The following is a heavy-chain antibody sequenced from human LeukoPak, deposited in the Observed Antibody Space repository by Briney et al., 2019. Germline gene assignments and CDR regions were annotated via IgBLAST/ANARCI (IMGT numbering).Heavy chain of an antibody. Sequence: PSETLSLTCTVSGDSISNSDYYWGWIRQPPGKGLEWIALINYSGRTFYNPSLRSRVTISVDMSKNQFSLNLNSVTAEDTAVYYCARRRKDLNWFDPWGQGTLVTVSS. CDR2: INYSGRT. CDR3: ARRRKDLNWFDP. J-gene: IGHJ5*02. V-gene: IGHV4-39*01. CDR1: GDSISNSDYY.